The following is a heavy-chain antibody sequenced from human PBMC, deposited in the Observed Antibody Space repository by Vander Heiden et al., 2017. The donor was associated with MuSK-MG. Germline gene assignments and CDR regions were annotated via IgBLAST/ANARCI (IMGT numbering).Heavy chain of an antibody. V-gene: IGHV2-5*02. CDR3: AHSQYYDFWSGYYNWFDP. D-gene: IGHD3-3*01. CDR1: GFSLNTDDVG. CDR2: IYWDDDK. J-gene: IGHJ5*02. Sequence: QITLKESGPTVVKPTQTLTLTCSFSGFSLNTDDVGVGWIRQPPGKAPEWLALIYWDDDKRYSPSLQNRLTITKDTSNNQVVLTMTNMEPVDTATYYCAHSQYYDFWSGYYNWFDPWGQGTLVTVSS.